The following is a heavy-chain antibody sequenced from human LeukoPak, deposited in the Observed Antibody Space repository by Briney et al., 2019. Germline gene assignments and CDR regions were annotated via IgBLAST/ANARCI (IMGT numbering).Heavy chain of an antibody. V-gene: IGHV3-30*02. J-gene: IGHJ4*02. CDR1: GFTLSSYG. Sequence: GGSLRLSCEASGFTLSSYGIHWVRQAPGKGLEWVAFIQYDGTNEYYADSVKGRFTVSRDNSQYTVYLQMSSLRPEDTAVYHCARDGGLYSVVRGADYNCFDYWGQGTLVTVSS. CDR3: ARDGGLYSVVRGADYNCFDY. CDR2: IQYDGTNE. D-gene: IGHD3-10*01.